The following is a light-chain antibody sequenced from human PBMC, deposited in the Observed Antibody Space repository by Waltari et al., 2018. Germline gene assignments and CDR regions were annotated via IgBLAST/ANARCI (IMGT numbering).Light chain of an antibody. CDR2: GAS. V-gene: IGKV3D-15*01. CDR3: QQYNQWPQT. J-gene: IGKJ2*01. CDR1: QSVSNSY. Sequence: EIVMTQSPATLSVSPGERATLPCRASQSVSNSYLAWYQQKPGQAPRLLIYGASSRATGIPDRFIGSGSGTEFTLSISSLQSEDFAVYYCQQYNQWPQTFGQGTKLEIK.